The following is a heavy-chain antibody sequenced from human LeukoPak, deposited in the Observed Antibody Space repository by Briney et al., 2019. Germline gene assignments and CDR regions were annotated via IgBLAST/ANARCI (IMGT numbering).Heavy chain of an antibody. CDR1: GFMFSAYS. CDR3: AKGTDMYYDLLTGYYKPWFDY. Sequence: GGSLRLSCTASGFMFSAYSMNWVRQAPGKGLEWVSSISGSSGNIYYADPVKGRFTVARDNAKNSLYLQMNSLRAEDTAVYYCAKGTDMYYDLLTGYYKPWFDYWGQGTPVTVSS. V-gene: IGHV3-21*04. J-gene: IGHJ4*02. CDR2: ISGSSGNI. D-gene: IGHD3-9*01.